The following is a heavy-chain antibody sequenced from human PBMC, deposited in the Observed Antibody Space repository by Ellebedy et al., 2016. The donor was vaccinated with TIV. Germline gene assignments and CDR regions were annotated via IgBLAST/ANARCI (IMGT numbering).Heavy chain of an antibody. J-gene: IGHJ3*02. Sequence: GESLKISCAASGFTVSSFWMHWLRQAPGKGLVWVARVNSDGSSPRYADSVEGRFTISRDNANNTLNPQMNSLRAEDTAVYYCVREGLYCSGDTCYSATFDIWGQGTMVTVSS. CDR3: VREGLYCSGDTCYSATFDI. V-gene: IGHV3-74*01. CDR1: GFTVSSFW. D-gene: IGHD2-15*01. CDR2: VNSDGSSP.